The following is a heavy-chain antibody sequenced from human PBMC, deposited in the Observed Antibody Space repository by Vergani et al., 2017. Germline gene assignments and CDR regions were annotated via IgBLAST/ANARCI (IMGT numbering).Heavy chain of an antibody. Sequence: EVQLVETGGGLIQPGGSLRLSCAASGFTVSSNYMSWVRQAPGKGLEWVSVIYSGGSTYYADSGKGRFTISRDNSKNTLYLQMNSLRAEDTAVYYCARSIAAAGYYYYYYMDVWGKGTTVTVSS. V-gene: IGHV3-53*02. CDR2: IYSGGST. CDR3: ARSIAAAGYYYYYYMDV. CDR1: GFTVSSNY. D-gene: IGHD6-13*01. J-gene: IGHJ6*03.